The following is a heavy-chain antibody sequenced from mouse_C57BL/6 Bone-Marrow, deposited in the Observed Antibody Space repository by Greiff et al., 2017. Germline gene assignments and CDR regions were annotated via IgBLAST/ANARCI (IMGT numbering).Heavy chain of an antibody. J-gene: IGHJ4*01. CDR3: ARRGIYYGNYDAMDY. V-gene: IGHV1-53*01. Sequence: QVQLQQPGTELVKPGASVKLSCKASGYTFTSYWMHWVKQRPGQGLEWIGNIIPRNGGTNYNEKFKSKATLTVDKSSSTAYMQLSSLTAEDSAVYYCARRGIYYGNYDAMDYWGQGTSVTVSS. D-gene: IGHD2-1*01. CDR1: GYTFTSYW. CDR2: IIPRNGGT.